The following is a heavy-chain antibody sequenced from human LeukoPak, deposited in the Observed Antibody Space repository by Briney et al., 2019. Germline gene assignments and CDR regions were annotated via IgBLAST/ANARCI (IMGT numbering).Heavy chain of an antibody. V-gene: IGHV3-11*01. Sequence: GGSLRLSCAASGFTFSDYYMSWIRQAPGKGLEWVSYISSSGSTIYYADSVKGRFTISRDNAKNSLYLQMNSLRAEDTAVYYCARDPGYSSGWYGGGSPYYFDYWGQGTPVTVSS. D-gene: IGHD6-19*01. CDR1: GFTFSDYY. CDR2: ISSSGSTI. J-gene: IGHJ4*02. CDR3: ARDPGYSSGWYGGGSPYYFDY.